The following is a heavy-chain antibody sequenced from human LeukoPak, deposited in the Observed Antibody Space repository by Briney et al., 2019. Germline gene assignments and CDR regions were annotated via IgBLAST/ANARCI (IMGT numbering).Heavy chain of an antibody. J-gene: IGHJ4*02. CDR1: GSTFSSYS. Sequence: GGSLRLSCAASGSTFSSYSMNWVRQAPGKGLEWVSSISSSSSYIYYADSVKGRFTISRDNAKNSLYLQMNSLRAEDTAVYYCARDRSIVGAAYFDYWGQGTLVTVSS. D-gene: IGHD1-26*01. CDR2: ISSSSSYI. V-gene: IGHV3-21*01. CDR3: ARDRSIVGAAYFDY.